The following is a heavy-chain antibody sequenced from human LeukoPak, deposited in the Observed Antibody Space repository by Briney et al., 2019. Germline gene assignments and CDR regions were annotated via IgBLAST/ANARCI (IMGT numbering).Heavy chain of an antibody. J-gene: IGHJ3*02. CDR2: ISWYSGSI. V-gene: IGHV3-9*01. D-gene: IGHD3-22*01. Sequence: PGRSLRLSCAASGFTFDDYAMHWVRQAPGKGLEWVSGISWYSGSIGYADSVKGRFTISRDNAKNSLYLQMNSLRAEDTALYYCAKSYDSSGYGAFDIWGQGTMVTVSS. CDR1: GFTFDDYA. CDR3: AKSYDSSGYGAFDI.